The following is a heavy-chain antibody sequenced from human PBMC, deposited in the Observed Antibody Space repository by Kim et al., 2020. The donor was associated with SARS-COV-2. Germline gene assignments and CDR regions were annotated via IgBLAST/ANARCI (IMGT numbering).Heavy chain of an antibody. J-gene: IGHJ4*02. CDR2: ISYSGET. Sequence: SETLSLTCTVSGDSISSRGYLWAWIRQSPGMGLEWLASISYSGETYYNPFLKSRGTISKDTSNNQVSLNLNSVTAADTALYYCVRYSNSDCSLRYCGQVT. CDR1: GDSISSRGYL. CDR3: VRYSNSDCSLRY. V-gene: IGHV4-39*07. D-gene: IGHD2-21*02.